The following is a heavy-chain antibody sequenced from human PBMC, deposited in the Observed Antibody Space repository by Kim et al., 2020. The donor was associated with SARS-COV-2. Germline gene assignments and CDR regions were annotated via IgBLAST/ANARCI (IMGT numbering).Heavy chain of an antibody. D-gene: IGHD3-10*01. CDR1: GYRFTSYW. CDR2: IYPGDSDT. Sequence: GESLKISCKGSGYRFTSYWIGWVRQMPGKGLEWMGVIYPGDSDTRYSPSFQGQVTISVDNSISTAYLQWSSLKASDTAMYYCARAYGAGSYGYLNYWGQGTLVTVSS. CDR3: ARAYGAGSYGYLNY. V-gene: IGHV5-51*01. J-gene: IGHJ4*02.